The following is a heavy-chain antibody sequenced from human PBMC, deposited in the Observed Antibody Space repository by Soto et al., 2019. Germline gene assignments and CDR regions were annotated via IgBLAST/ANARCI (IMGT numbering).Heavy chain of an antibody. Sequence: EVQLLESGGGLVQPGGSLRLSCAASGFTFSSYAMSWVRQAPGKGLEWVSAISGSGGSTYYADSVKGRFTISRDNSKNTLYLQMNSLRAEDTAVDYCANIRLTTTQGDVWGQGTTVTVSS. CDR2: ISGSGGST. CDR1: GFTFSSYA. D-gene: IGHD4-4*01. J-gene: IGHJ6*02. CDR3: ANIRLTTTQGDV. V-gene: IGHV3-23*01.